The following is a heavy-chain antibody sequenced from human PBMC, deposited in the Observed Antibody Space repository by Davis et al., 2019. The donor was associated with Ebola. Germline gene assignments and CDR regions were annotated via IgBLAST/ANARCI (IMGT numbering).Heavy chain of an antibody. CDR1: GYTFTSYG. Sequence: ASVKVSCKASGYTFTSYGISWVRQAPGQGLEWMGWISAYNGNTNYAQKLQGRVTMTTDTSTSTAYMELRSLRSDDTAVYYCAREGGICSGGSCYGEPFDIWGQGTMVTVSS. J-gene: IGHJ3*02. CDR2: ISAYNGNT. D-gene: IGHD2-15*01. V-gene: IGHV1-18*01. CDR3: AREGGICSGGSCYGEPFDI.